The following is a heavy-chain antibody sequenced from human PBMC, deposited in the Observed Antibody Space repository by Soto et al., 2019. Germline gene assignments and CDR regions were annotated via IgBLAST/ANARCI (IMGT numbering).Heavy chain of an antibody. Sequence: SGPTLVNPTQTLTLTCTFSGFSLSTTGVGVGWIRQPPGKALEWLALIYWDDDKRYSPSLKSRLTITKDTSKNQVVLTMTNMDPVDTATYYCAHSLIPNWGSRGAFDYWGQGTLVTVSS. CDR2: IYWDDDK. CDR3: AHSLIPNWGSRGAFDY. CDR1: GFSLSTTGVG. D-gene: IGHD7-27*01. J-gene: IGHJ4*02. V-gene: IGHV2-5*02.